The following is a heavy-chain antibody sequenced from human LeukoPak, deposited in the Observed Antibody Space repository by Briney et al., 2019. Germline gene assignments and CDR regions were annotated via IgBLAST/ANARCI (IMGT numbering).Heavy chain of an antibody. CDR2: ISSGGSYI. CDR1: GFTFSSYS. V-gene: IGHV3-21*01. D-gene: IGHD6-19*01. Sequence: GGSLRLSCAASGFTFSSYSMNWVRQAPGKGLEWVSSISSGGSYIYYADSVKGRFTISRDNAKNSLYLQMNSLRADDTAVYYCAKKYSSGWLDYWGQGTPVTVSS. J-gene: IGHJ4*02. CDR3: AKKYSSGWLDY.